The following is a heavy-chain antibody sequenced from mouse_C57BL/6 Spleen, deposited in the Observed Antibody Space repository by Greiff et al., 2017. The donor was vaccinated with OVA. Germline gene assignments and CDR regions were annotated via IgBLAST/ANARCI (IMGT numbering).Heavy chain of an antibody. J-gene: IGHJ1*03. CDR2: INPSNGGT. CDR3: ARWFGYYWYFDV. Sequence: QVQLQQSGTELVKPGASVKLSCKASGYTFTSYWMHWVKQRPGQGLEWIGNINPSNGGTNYNEKFKSKATLTVDKSSSTAYMQLSSLTSEDSAVYYCARWFGYYWYFDVWGTGTTVTVSS. CDR1: GYTFTSYW. D-gene: IGHD2-2*01. V-gene: IGHV1-53*01.